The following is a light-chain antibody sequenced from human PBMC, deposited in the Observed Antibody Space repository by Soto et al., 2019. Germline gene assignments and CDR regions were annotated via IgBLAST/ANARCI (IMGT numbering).Light chain of an antibody. V-gene: IGLV2-23*03. Sequence: QSALTQPASVSGSPGQSITISCTGTSSDVGSYNLVSWYQQHPGKAPKLMIYEGSKRPSGVSDRFSGSKSGNTASLTISGLQAEDEADYFCCSYAGGSNVFGAGTKVTVL. CDR1: SSDVGSYNL. CDR3: CSYAGGSNV. CDR2: EGS. J-gene: IGLJ1*01.